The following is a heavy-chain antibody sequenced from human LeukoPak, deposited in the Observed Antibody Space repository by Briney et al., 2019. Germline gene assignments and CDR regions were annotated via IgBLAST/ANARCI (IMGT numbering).Heavy chain of an antibody. Sequence: SETLSLSWAVSGYSISSGYYWGWIRQPPGKGLEWIGNIYHSGSTYYKPSLKSRVTISVDTSKNQFSLKLSSVTAADTGVYYCARHLYYDFWRHFWFDPWGQGTLVTVSS. CDR2: IYHSGST. CDR3: ARHLYYDFWRHFWFDP. J-gene: IGHJ5*02. CDR1: GYSISSGYY. V-gene: IGHV4-38-2*01. D-gene: IGHD3-3*01.